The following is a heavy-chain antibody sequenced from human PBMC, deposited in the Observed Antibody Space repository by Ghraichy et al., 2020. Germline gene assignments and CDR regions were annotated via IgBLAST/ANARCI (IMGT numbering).Heavy chain of an antibody. CDR3: AKDLNWQQVDY. D-gene: IGHD6-13*01. V-gene: IGHV3-74*01. Sequence: GGSLRLSCAASGFSFSNTWMHWVRQDSGKGLVWLAHINPDGSVTNYADSVKGRFTISRDNSKNTLCLQMSSLRVEDSALYYCAKDLNWQQVDYWGQGNLVTVSS. CDR1: GFSFSNTW. J-gene: IGHJ4*02. CDR2: INPDGSVT.